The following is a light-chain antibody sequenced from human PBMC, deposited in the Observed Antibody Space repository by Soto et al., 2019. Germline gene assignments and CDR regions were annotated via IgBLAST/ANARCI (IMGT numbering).Light chain of an antibody. CDR3: QQYDYSRT. Sequence: DIQMTHSPSALSASVCDTVTITLRASQSIAASLAWYQHKPGEAPKLLIYDVSSLETGVPSRFSGSGSGTEFSLTIRGLQPDDFATYYCQQYDYSRTFGQGTKVDIK. J-gene: IGKJ1*01. CDR1: QSIAAS. V-gene: IGKV1-5*01. CDR2: DVS.